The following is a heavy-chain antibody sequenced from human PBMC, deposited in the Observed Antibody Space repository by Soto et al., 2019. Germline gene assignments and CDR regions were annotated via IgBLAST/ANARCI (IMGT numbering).Heavy chain of an antibody. CDR3: ARDGGDCGYRLAYYYYIGMDV. J-gene: IGHJ6*02. V-gene: IGHV1-3*04. CDR2: INIGSGNT. CDR1: GYAFSSYA. Sequence: ASVKVSCKASGYAFSSYAMHWVRQAPGQRHEWMGWINIGSGNTEYSQNFQDRITITRDTSASTVYMELSGLRSEDTAVYYCARDGGDCGYRLAYYYYIGMDVWGQGTAVTVSS. D-gene: IGHD2-21*02.